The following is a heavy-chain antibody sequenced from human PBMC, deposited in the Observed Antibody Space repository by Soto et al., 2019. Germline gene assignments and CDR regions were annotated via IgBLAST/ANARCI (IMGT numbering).Heavy chain of an antibody. CDR3: ARHGKIAARRYYYYHMDV. Sequence: ASVKVSCKASGGTFSSYAISWVRQAPGQGLEWMGGIIPIFGTANYAQKFQGRVTITADESTSTAYMELSSLRSEDTAVYYCARHGKIAARRYYYYHMDVWGKGTTVTVSS. V-gene: IGHV1-69*13. D-gene: IGHD6-6*01. CDR2: IIPIFGTA. CDR1: GGTFSSYA. J-gene: IGHJ6*03.